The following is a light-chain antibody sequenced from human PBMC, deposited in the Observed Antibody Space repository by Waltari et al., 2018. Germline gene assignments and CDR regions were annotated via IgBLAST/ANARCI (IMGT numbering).Light chain of an antibody. CDR2: DAS. Sequence: IVFTQSPASLSLSPGDCATLPCRARQSVGRTLAWYQQRPGQAPRLLIYDASSRATGIPDRFSGSGSGTDFSLTISRLEPEDFAVYYCQKYGTRPATFGQGTKVEVK. CDR3: QKYGTRPAT. CDR1: QSVGRT. V-gene: IGKV3-20*01. J-gene: IGKJ1*01.